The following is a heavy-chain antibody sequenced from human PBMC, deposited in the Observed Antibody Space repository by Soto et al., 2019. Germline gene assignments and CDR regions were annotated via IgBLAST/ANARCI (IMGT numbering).Heavy chain of an antibody. Sequence: GGSLRLSCAASGFTFSSYGMHWVRQAPGKGLEWVAVIWYDGSNKYYADSVKGRFTISRDNSKNTLYLQMNSLRAEDTAVYYCARGDVVVPAATGWGYYGMDVWGQGTTVTVSS. V-gene: IGHV3-33*01. CDR3: ARGDVVVPAATGWGYYGMDV. CDR2: IWYDGSNK. D-gene: IGHD2-2*01. CDR1: GFTFSSYG. J-gene: IGHJ6*02.